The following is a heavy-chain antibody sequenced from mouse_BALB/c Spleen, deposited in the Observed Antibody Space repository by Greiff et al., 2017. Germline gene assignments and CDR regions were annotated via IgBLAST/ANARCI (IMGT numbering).Heavy chain of an antibody. V-gene: IGHV14-3*02. D-gene: IGHD2-1*01. CDR1: GFNIKDTY. CDR2: IDPANGNT. J-gene: IGHJ1*01. Sequence: EVQGVESGAELVKPGASVKLSCTASGFNIKDTYMHWVKQRPEQGLEWIGRIDPANGNTKYDPKFQGKATITADTSSNTAYLQLSSLTSEDTAVYYCASRNSYWYFDVWGAGTTVTVSS. CDR3: ASRNSYWYFDV.